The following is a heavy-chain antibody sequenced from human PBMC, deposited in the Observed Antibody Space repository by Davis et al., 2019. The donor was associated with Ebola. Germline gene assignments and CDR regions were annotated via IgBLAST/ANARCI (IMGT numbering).Heavy chain of an antibody. J-gene: IGHJ6*03. D-gene: IGHD2-2*02. CDR1: GFTFSSYG. Sequence: GESLKISCAASGFTFSSYGMHWVRQAPGKGLEWVAFIRYDGSNKYYADSVKGRFTISRDNSKNTLYLQMNSLRAEDTAVYYCAKGAPRTPAAIIGGYYYYMDVWGKGTTVTVSS. CDR2: IRYDGSNK. V-gene: IGHV3-30*02. CDR3: AKGAPRTPAAIIGGYYYYMDV.